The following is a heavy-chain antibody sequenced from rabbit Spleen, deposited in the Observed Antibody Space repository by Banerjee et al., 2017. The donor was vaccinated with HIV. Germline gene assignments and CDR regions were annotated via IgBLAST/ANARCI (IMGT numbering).Heavy chain of an antibody. CDR1: GFDFSVYG. CDR3: VRDLGYDDYSEKGYFNL. CDR2: IEPIFGRT. D-gene: IGHD2-1*01. V-gene: IGHV1S47*01. Sequence: QEQLVESGGGLVQPGGSLKLSCKASGFDFSVYGLSWVRQAPGKGLEWIGYIEPIFGRTYYASWVNGRFTLSSHNAQNTLYLQLNSLTAADTATYFCVRDLGYDDYSEKGYFNLWGPGTLVTVS. J-gene: IGHJ4*01.